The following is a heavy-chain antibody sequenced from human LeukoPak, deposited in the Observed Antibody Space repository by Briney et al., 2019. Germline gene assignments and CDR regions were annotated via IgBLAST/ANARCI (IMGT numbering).Heavy chain of an antibody. CDR2: INPSGGST. CDR1: GYTFTSYY. J-gene: IGHJ4*02. CDR3: ARESEPDVDTAMVTHFDY. V-gene: IGHV1-46*01. Sequence: ASVKVSCKASGYTFTSYYMHWVRQAPGQGLEWMGIINPSGGSTSYAQKFQGRVTMTRDMSTSTVYMELSSLRSEDTAVYYCARESEPDVDTAMVTHFDYWGQGTLVTVSS. D-gene: IGHD5-18*01.